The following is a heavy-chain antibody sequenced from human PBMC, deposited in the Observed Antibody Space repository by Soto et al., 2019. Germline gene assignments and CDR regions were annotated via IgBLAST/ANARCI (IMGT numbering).Heavy chain of an antibody. J-gene: IGHJ4*02. CDR2: IYWDDDD. CDR1: GFSLTTSGVG. CDR3: AHRREDRGGLGNFDC. D-gene: IGHD2-15*01. Sequence: QITLRESGPTLVKPTQTLTLTCTFSGFSLTTSGVGVGWIRQPPGKALEWLALIYWDDDDRYSPSLRYRLTITKDNSKNQVVLTMTNMDPVDTATYYCAHRREDRGGLGNFDCWGQGTLVTVSS. V-gene: IGHV2-5*02.